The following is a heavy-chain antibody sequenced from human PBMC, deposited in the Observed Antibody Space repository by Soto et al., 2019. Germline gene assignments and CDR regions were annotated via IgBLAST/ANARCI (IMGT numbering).Heavy chain of an antibody. D-gene: IGHD1-1*01. CDR3: ARGRKWLQLNYFAY. CDR1: GGSFSGYY. V-gene: IGHV4-34*01. CDR2: INHSGST. Sequence: QVQLQQWGAGLLKPSETLSLTCAVYGGSFSGYYWSWIRQPPGKGLEWIGEINHSGSTNYNPSIKSRVTISVDTSKNQFSLKLSSVTAADTAVYYCARGRKWLQLNYFAYWGQGTLVTVSS. J-gene: IGHJ4*02.